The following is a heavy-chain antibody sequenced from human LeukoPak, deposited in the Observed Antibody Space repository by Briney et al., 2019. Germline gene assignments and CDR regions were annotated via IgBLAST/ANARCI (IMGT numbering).Heavy chain of an antibody. Sequence: SETLSLTCTVSGGSISSGSYYWGWIRQPPGKGLEWIGSIYYSGSTYYNPSLKSRVTISVDTSKNQFSLKLSSVTAADTAVYYCARLTMVLGDVDYWGQGTLVTVSS. V-gene: IGHV4-39*01. CDR1: GGSISSGSYY. J-gene: IGHJ4*02. D-gene: IGHD3-10*01. CDR3: ARLTMVLGDVDY. CDR2: IYYSGST.